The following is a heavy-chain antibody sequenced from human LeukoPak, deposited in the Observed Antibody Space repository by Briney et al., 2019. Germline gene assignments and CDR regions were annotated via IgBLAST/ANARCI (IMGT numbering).Heavy chain of an antibody. J-gene: IGHJ4*02. D-gene: IGHD3-16*02. CDR3: ARDFELSH. CDR1: GFSFGSYA. V-gene: IGHV3-33*08. CDR2: IWYDGSSK. Sequence: GGSLRLSCAVSGFSFGSYAMHWVRQAPGKGLEWVALIWYDGSSKHYADSVRGRFTISRDNSKNTLYLQMNSLRAEDTAVYYCARDFELSHWGQGTLVTVSS.